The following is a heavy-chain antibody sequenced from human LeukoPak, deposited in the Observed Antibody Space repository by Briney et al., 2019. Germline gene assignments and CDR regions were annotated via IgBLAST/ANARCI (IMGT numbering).Heavy chain of an antibody. CDR1: GFTFSNYG. J-gene: IGHJ4*02. CDR3: ARERSGCSSTSCSLNFDY. D-gene: IGHD2-2*01. V-gene: IGHV3-33*08. CDR2: IWYGGSNK. Sequence: GGSLRLSCAASGFTFSNYGMYWVRQAPGKGLEWVAVIWYGGSNKYYADSVKGRFTISRDNSKNTLYLQMNSLRAEDTAVYYCARERSGCSSTSCSLNFDYWGQGILVTVSS.